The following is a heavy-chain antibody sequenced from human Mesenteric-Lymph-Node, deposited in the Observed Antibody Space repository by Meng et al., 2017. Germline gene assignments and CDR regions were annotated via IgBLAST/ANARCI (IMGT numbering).Heavy chain of an antibody. Sequence: GESLKISCAASGFTFSSYWMSWVRQAPGKGLEWVANIKQDGSEKYYVDSVKGRFTISRDNAKNSLYLQMNSLRAEDTAVYYCARDHPSIYGDYVDTYGMDVWGQGTTVTVSS. D-gene: IGHD4-17*01. J-gene: IGHJ6*02. V-gene: IGHV3-7*01. CDR1: GFTFSSYW. CDR3: ARDHPSIYGDYVDTYGMDV. CDR2: IKQDGSEK.